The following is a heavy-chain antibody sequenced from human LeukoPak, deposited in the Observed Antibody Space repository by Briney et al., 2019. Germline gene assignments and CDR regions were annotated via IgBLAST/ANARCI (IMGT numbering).Heavy chain of an antibody. CDR1: GFTFSSYS. Sequence: GGSLRLSCAASGFTFSSYSMNWVRQAPGKGLEWVSSISSSSSYIYYADSVKGRFTISRDNAKNSLYLQMNSLRAEDTAVYYCAKDSLRFLDAFDIWGQGTMVTVSS. CDR2: ISSSSSYI. J-gene: IGHJ3*02. V-gene: IGHV3-21*04. CDR3: AKDSLRFLDAFDI. D-gene: IGHD3-3*01.